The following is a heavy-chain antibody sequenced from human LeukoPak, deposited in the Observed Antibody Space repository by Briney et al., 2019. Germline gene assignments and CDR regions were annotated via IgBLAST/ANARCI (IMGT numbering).Heavy chain of an antibody. CDR3: ARNMGDY. V-gene: IGHV3-7*04. CDR1: GFSFGSYW. Sequence: GGSLRLSCAASGFSFGSYWMSWVRQAPGKGLERVANINQDGTEKNYVDSVKGRLTISRDNAKNSLYLQMNSLRAEDTAVYYCARNMGDYWGQGTLVTVSS. CDR2: INQDGTEK. J-gene: IGHJ4*02. D-gene: IGHD2/OR15-2a*01.